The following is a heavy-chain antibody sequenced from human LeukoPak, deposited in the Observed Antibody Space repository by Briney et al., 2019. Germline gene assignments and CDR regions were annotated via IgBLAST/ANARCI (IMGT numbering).Heavy chain of an antibody. CDR3: ARGHIAVAQGDAFDI. D-gene: IGHD6-19*01. Sequence: PGGSLRLSCAASGFTVSSNYMSWVRQAPGKGLEWVSVIYSGGSTYYADSVKGRFTISRHNSKNTLYLQMNSLRAEDTAVYYCARGHIAVAQGDAFDIWGQGTMVTASS. J-gene: IGHJ3*02. CDR1: GFTVSSNY. V-gene: IGHV3-53*04. CDR2: IYSGGST.